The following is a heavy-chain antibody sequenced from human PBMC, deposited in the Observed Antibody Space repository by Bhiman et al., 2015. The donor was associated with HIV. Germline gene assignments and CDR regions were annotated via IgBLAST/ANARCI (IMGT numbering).Heavy chain of an antibody. CDR3: AREPGGSGSYSFDS. V-gene: IGHV3-30-3*01. CDR1: RFTFRSYA. D-gene: IGHD1-26*01. Sequence: QVQLVESGGGVVQPGRSLRLSCAASRFTFRSYAMHWVRQAPGKGLEWVAIISYDGNNKYYADSVKGRFTISRDNSKNTLYLQMNSLRAEDTALYYCAREPGGSGSYSFDSWGQGTLVTVSS. J-gene: IGHJ4*02. CDR2: ISYDGNNK.